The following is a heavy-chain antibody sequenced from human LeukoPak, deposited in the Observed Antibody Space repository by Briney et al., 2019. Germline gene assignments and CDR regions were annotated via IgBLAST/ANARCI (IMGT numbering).Heavy chain of an antibody. CDR2: ISAYNGNT. J-gene: IGHJ4*02. V-gene: IGHV1-18*01. CDR3: ARGPSYGYSYGLNFDY. D-gene: IGHD5-18*01. Sequence: GASVKVSCKASGYTFASYGISWVRQAPGQGLEWMGWISAYNGNTNYAQKFQGRVTMTRDTSISTAYMELSRLRSDDTAVFYCARGPSYGYSYGLNFDYWGQGTLVTVSS. CDR1: GYTFASYG.